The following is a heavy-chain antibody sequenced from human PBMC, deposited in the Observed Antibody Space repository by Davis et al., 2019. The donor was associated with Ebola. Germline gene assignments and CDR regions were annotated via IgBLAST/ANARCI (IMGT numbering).Heavy chain of an antibody. CDR3: AKAPFVVPAATFDY. Sequence: PGGSLRLSCAASGFTFSSYSMNWVRQAPGKGLEWVSYISSSSSTIYYADSVKGRFTISRDNAKNSLYLQMNSLRAEDTAVYYCAKAPFVVPAATFDYWGQETLVTVSS. D-gene: IGHD2-2*01. V-gene: IGHV3-48*01. CDR1: GFTFSSYS. J-gene: IGHJ4*02. CDR2: ISSSSSTI.